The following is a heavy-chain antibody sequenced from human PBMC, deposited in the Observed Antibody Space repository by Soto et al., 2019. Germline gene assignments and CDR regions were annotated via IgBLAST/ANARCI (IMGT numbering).Heavy chain of an antibody. J-gene: IGHJ4*02. D-gene: IGHD3-9*01. CDR1: GFTFSRYG. CDR2: ISYDGTNK. CDR3: AEDDADILTGSLDC. V-gene: IGHV3-30*18. Sequence: GGSLRLSCAASGFTFSRYGMHWVRQAPGKGLEWVAVISYDGTNKYYADSVKGRFTISRDNSKNTLYLQMNSLKPEDTAVYYCAEDDADILTGSLDCWGQGTLVTVSS.